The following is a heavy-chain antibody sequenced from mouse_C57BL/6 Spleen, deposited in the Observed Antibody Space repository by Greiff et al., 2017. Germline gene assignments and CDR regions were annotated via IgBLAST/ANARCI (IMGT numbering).Heavy chain of an antibody. CDR1: GFTFSDYY. D-gene: IGHD3-2*02. CDR2: INYDGSST. J-gene: IGHJ2*01. CDR3: ARGDSSGYFDY. Sequence: EVQLQESEGGLVQPGSSMKLSCTASGFTFSDYYMAWVRQVPEKGLEWVANINYDGSSTYYLDSLKSRFIISRDNAKNILYLQMSSLKSEDTATYYCARGDSSGYFDYWGQGTTLTVSS. V-gene: IGHV5-16*01.